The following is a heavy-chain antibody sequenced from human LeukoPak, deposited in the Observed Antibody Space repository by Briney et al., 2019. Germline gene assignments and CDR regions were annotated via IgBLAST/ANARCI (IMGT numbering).Heavy chain of an antibody. CDR3: ARGGGYCSSTSCLYFDY. V-gene: IGHV3-21*01. CDR2: ISSSSSYI. CDR1: GFTLSSYS. Sequence: GGSLRLSCAASGFTLSSYSMNWVRQAPGKGLEWVSSISSSSSYIYYADSVKGRFTISRDNAKNSLYLQMNSLRAEDTAVYYCARGGGYCSSTSCLYFDYWGQGTLVTVSS. J-gene: IGHJ4*02. D-gene: IGHD2-2*01.